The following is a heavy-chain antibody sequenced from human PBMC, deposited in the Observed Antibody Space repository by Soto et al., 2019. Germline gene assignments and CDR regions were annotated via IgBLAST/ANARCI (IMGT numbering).Heavy chain of an antibody. CDR3: VRAALGKGWFDP. Sequence: QVQLVQSGAEVKQPGSSVKVSCKASGGTFNNYAFSWVRQAPGQGLEWVGGIVPGSGAPNYAQKFKGRVTLIADESTGPAYMELSSLRLADTAVYYCVRAALGKGWFDPWGQGSLVTVSS. V-gene: IGHV1-69*12. D-gene: IGHD7-27*01. CDR1: GGTFNNYA. CDR2: IVPGSGAP. J-gene: IGHJ5*02.